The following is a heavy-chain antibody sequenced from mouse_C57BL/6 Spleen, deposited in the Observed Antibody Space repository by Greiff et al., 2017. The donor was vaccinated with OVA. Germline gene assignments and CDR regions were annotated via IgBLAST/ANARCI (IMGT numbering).Heavy chain of an antibody. D-gene: IGHD1-1*01. J-gene: IGHJ2*01. V-gene: IGHV1-82*01. CDR1: GYAFSSSW. Sequence: VQLQQSGPELVKPGASVKISCKASGYAFSSSWMNWVKQRPGKGLEWIGRIYPGDGDTNYNGKFKGKATLTADKSSSTAYMQLSSLTSEDSAVYFCLITTVVAKRDYWGQGTTLTVSS. CDR2: IYPGDGDT. CDR3: LITTVVAKRDY.